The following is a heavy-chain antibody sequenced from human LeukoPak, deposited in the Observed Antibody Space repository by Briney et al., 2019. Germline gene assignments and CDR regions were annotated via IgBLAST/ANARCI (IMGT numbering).Heavy chain of an antibody. Sequence: SETLSLTCIVSGYSVSSNSYWAWIRQSPGKGLEWIGSIHHGGNTYYNPSLMSRVSMSIDTSKNQCSLNLSSVTAADTAIFYCARLLGNGFDMWGLGTMVTVSS. CDR1: GYSVSSNSY. V-gene: IGHV4-38-2*02. CDR2: IHHGGNT. CDR3: ARLLGNGFDM. J-gene: IGHJ3*02. D-gene: IGHD1-26*01.